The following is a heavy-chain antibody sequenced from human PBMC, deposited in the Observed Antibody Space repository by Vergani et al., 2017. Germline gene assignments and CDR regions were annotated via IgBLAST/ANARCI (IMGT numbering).Heavy chain of an antibody. CDR2: IYHSGST. V-gene: IGHV4-38-2*02. CDR1: GYSISSGYY. D-gene: IGHD6-13*01. CDR3: ARDWLGLAAAGKGD. J-gene: IGHJ4*02. Sequence: QVQLQESGPGLVKPSETLSLTCAVSGYSISSGYYWGWLRQPPGKGLGWIGSIYHSGSTYYNPSLKSRVTISVDTSKHQFYLTLSSVTAADTAVYYCARDWLGLAAAGKGDWGQGTLVTVSS.